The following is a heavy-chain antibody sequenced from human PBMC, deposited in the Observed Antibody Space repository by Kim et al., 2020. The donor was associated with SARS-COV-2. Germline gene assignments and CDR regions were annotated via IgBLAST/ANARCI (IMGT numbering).Heavy chain of an antibody. CDR2: INHSGST. CDR1: GGSFSGYY. CDR3: ARVFFGPPRWFDP. V-gene: IGHV4-34*01. D-gene: IGHD3-3*01. J-gene: IGHJ5*02. Sequence: SETLSLTCAVYGGSFSGYYWSWIRQPPGKGLEWIGEINHSGSTNYNPSLKSRVTISVDTSKNQFSLKLSSVTAADTAVYYCARVFFGPPRWFDPWGQGTL.